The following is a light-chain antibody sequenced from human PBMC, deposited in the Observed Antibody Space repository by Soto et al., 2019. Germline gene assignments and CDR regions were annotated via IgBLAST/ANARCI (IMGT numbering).Light chain of an antibody. Sequence: EIVLTQSPGTLSLSPGETATLSCRASQRVGTYLAWHQQKFGQSPRLIIYGASERATGIPDRFSGSGSGTDFTLIISRLEPDDFVVYYCQQYGSSPYIFGQGTKLEMK. CDR2: GAS. CDR3: QQYGSSPYI. V-gene: IGKV3-20*01. CDR1: QRVGTY. J-gene: IGKJ2*01.